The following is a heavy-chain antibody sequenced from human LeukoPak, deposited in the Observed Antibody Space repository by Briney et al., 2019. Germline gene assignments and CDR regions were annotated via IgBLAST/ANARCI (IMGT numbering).Heavy chain of an antibody. J-gene: IGHJ3*02. CDR1: GFTFSSYA. V-gene: IGHV3-23*01. CDR3: AKISYGNLGAFDI. CDR2: ISGSGGST. Sequence: GGTLRLSCAASGFTFSSYAMSWVRQAPGKGLEWVSAISGSGGSTYYADSVKGRFTISRDNSKNTLYLQMNSLRAEDTAVYYCAKISYGNLGAFDIWGQGTMVTVSS. D-gene: IGHD5-18*01.